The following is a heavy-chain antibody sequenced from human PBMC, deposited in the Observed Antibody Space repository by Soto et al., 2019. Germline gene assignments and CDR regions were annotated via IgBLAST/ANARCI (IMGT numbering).Heavy chain of an antibody. V-gene: IGHV3-7*03. CDR2: IKKDGSET. Sequence: EVQLVESGGGLVQPGGSLRLSCAASGFTFSSYRMSWVRQAPGMGLEWLAIIKKDGSETHYVDAVKGRFTISRDNAKNSLFLQMNSLRTDDTAVYYCARGAGWESDYWGQGTLVTVSS. CDR1: GFTFSSYR. CDR3: ARGAGWESDY. D-gene: IGHD1-26*01. J-gene: IGHJ4*02.